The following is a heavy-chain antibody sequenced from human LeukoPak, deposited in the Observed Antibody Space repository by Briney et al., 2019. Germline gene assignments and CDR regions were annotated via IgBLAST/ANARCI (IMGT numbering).Heavy chain of an antibody. D-gene: IGHD4-23*01. CDR1: GFTVSSSY. Sequence: PGGSLRLSCAASGFTVSSSYMTWVRQAPGKGLEWVSVIYPAGNTYYADSVKGRFTISRGNSKNTLYLQMNSLRAEDTAVYYCARDLGGNSFDYWGQGTLVTVSS. CDR3: ARDLGGNSFDY. J-gene: IGHJ4*02. V-gene: IGHV3-53*01. CDR2: IYPAGNT.